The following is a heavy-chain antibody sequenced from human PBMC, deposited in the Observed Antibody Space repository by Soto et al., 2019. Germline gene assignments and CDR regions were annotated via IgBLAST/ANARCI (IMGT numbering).Heavy chain of an antibody. J-gene: IGHJ3*02. Sequence: EVQLLESGGGLVQPGGSLRLSCAASGFTFSSYAMSWVRQAPGKGLEWVSAISGSGGSTYYADSVKGRFTISRDNPKNTLYLQMNSLRAEDTAVYYCASPDYYDSSGYPLGAFDIWGQGTMVTVSS. V-gene: IGHV3-23*01. CDR1: GFTFSSYA. CDR2: ISGSGGST. CDR3: ASPDYYDSSGYPLGAFDI. D-gene: IGHD3-22*01.